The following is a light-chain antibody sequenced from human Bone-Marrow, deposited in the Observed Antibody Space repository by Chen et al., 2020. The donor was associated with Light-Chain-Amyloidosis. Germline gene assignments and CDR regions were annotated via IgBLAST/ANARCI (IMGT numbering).Light chain of an antibody. V-gene: IGLV3-21*02. J-gene: IGLJ3*02. CDR1: NIGSTS. Sequence: SYVLTQPSSVSAAPGQTATIACGGNNIGSTSVHWYQQTPGQAPLVVVYDDSDRTSGMPERLSGANCGNTATLTISRVEAGDEADYYCQVWDRSSDRPVFGGGTKLTVL. CDR3: QVWDRSSDRPV. CDR2: DDS.